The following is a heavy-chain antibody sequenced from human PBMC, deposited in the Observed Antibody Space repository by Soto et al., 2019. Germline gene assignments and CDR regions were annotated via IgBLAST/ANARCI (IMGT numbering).Heavy chain of an antibody. CDR1: GFTFSSYA. J-gene: IGHJ4*02. CDR3: AKLTGSDY. V-gene: IGHV3-23*01. CDR2: ISGSGGRT. D-gene: IGHD1-20*01. Sequence: GESLKISCAASGFTFSSYAMSWVRQAPGKGLEWVSAISGSGGRTYYADSVKGRFTISRDNSKNTLYLQMNSLRAEDTAVYYCAKLTGSDYWGQGTLVTVSS.